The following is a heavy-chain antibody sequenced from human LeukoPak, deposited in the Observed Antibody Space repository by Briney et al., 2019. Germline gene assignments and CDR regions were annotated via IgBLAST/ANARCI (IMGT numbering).Heavy chain of an antibody. V-gene: IGHV3-30*18. J-gene: IGHJ4*02. CDR3: AKQEGYSYGFEYYFDY. CDR2: ISYDGSNK. D-gene: IGHD5-18*01. Sequence: GGSLRLSCAASGFTFSSYGMHWVRRAPGKGLEWVAVISYDGSNKYYADSVKGRFTISRDNSKNTLYLQMNSLRAEDTAVYYCAKQEGYSYGFEYYFDYWGQGTLVTVSS. CDR1: GFTFSSYG.